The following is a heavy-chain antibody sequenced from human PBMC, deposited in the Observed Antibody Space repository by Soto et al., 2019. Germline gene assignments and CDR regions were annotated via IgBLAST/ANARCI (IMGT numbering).Heavy chain of an antibody. Sequence: PGVSLRLSCAGSGFTFGDSYMSWIRQAPGKGLEWLSYISPGSRYPAYADSVKGRFTIPRDNAKRSLYLQRMRLTAEDTAIYYCVRGGGGGLFDPWGQGTMVTVSS. CDR2: ISPGSRYP. CDR3: VRGGGGGLFDP. D-gene: IGHD2-15*01. CDR1: GFTFGDSY. V-gene: IGHV3-11*06. J-gene: IGHJ5*02.